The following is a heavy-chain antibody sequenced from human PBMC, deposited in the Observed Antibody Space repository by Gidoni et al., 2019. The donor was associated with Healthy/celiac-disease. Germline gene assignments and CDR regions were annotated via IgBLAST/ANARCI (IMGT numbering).Heavy chain of an antibody. V-gene: IGHV3-33*01. D-gene: IGHD6-19*01. J-gene: IGHJ4*02. CDR2: IWYDGSNK. CDR1: GFTFSSYG. Sequence: QVQLVESGGGVVQPGRSLRLSCAASGFTFSSYGMHWVRQAPGKGLEWVAVIWYDGSNKYYADSVKGRFTISRDNSKNTLYLQMNSLRAEDTAVYYCARDQGAVAGYYFDYWGQGTLVTVSS. CDR3: ARDQGAVAGYYFDY.